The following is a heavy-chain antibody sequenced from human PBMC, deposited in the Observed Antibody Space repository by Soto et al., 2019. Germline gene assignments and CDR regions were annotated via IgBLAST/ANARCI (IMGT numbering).Heavy chain of an antibody. CDR3: TTDHGGGVTPRDVPDF. D-gene: IGHD2-8*01. CDR1: GFTVSNAW. CDR2: FKSKSDGATI. J-gene: IGHJ4*02. V-gene: IGHV3-15*01. Sequence: GGSLRLSCAVSGFTVSNAWMSWVRQAPGKGLEWVGRFKSKSDGATIDYATPVKGRFTISRDDSQNTLYLQMNSLKTEDTAVYYCTTDHGGGVTPRDVPDFWGQGTLVTVSS.